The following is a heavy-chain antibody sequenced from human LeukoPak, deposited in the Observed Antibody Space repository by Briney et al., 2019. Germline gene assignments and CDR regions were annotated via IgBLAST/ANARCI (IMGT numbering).Heavy chain of an antibody. D-gene: IGHD3-9*01. CDR3: ARAVGPYHDSELDY. CDR2: IIPIFGTA. Sequence: SVKVSCKASGGTFSSYAISWVRQAPGQGLEWLGGIIPIFGTANYAQKFQGRVTITADESTSTAYMELSSLRSEDTAVYYCARAVGPYHDSELDYWGQGTLVTVSS. J-gene: IGHJ4*02. V-gene: IGHV1-69*01. CDR1: GGTFSSYA.